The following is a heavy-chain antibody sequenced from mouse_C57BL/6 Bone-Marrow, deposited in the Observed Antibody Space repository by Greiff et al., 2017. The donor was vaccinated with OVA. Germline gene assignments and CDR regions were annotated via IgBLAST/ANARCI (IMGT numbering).Heavy chain of an antibody. Sequence: VQLKESGPVLVKPGASVKMSCKASGYTFTDYYMNWVKQSHGKSLEWIGVINPYNGGTSYNQKFKGKATLTVDKSSSTAYMELNSLTSEDSAVYYCARSMFTTAMDYWGQGTSVTVSS. J-gene: IGHJ4*01. CDR1: GYTFTDYY. V-gene: IGHV1-19*01. CDR3: ARSMFTTAMDY. CDR2: INPYNGGT. D-gene: IGHD2-2*01.